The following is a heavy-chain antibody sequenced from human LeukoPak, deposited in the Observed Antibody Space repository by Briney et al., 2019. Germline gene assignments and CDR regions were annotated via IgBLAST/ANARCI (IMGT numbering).Heavy chain of an antibody. Sequence: GGSLRLSCAASGFTFSNYAMHWVRQAPGKGLEWVAVISYDGSNKYYADSVKGRFTISRDSSKNTLYLQMNSLRAEDTAVYYCAKSTQDLYYYYGMDVWGQGTTVTVSS. CDR1: GFTFSNYA. CDR3: AKSTQDLYYYYGMDV. J-gene: IGHJ6*02. CDR2: ISYDGSNK. V-gene: IGHV3-30-3*02.